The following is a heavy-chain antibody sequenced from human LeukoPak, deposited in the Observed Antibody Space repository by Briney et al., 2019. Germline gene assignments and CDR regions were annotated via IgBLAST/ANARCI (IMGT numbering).Heavy chain of an antibody. V-gene: IGHV3-30*02. J-gene: IGHJ4*02. D-gene: IGHD2-15*01. CDR1: GFTFSSYG. Sequence: GGSLRLSCAASGFTFSSYGMHWVRQAPGKGLEWVAFIRYDGSNKYYADSVKGRFTISRDNSKNTVFLQMNSLRAEDTAVYYCAKIKGGVVAADDYWGQGTLVTVSS. CDR2: IRYDGSNK. CDR3: AKIKGGVVAADDY.